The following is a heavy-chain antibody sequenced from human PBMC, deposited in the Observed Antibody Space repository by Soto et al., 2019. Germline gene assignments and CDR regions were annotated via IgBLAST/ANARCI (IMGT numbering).Heavy chain of an antibody. CDR3: ARSHGKDV. V-gene: IGHV5-51*01. Sequence: GESLKISCQGSGFSFTSSWIGWVRQMPGKGLEWMGLIYPGDSDTRYSPSSQGQVTISADKSISTAYLQWSSLKASDTAIYYCARSHGKDVWGKGTTVTASS. J-gene: IGHJ6*04. CDR2: IYPGDSDT. CDR1: GFSFTSSW.